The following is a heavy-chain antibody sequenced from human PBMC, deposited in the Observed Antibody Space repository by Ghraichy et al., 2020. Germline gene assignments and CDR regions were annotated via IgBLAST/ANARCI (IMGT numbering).Heavy chain of an antibody. V-gene: IGHV3-48*02. CDR2: ISSSSRFT. D-gene: IGHD4-23*01. CDR3: ARASRVVRFYYYDGMDV. J-gene: IGHJ6*01. CDR1: GFILSDYN. Sequence: GEPLNISCSASGFILSDYNMNWVRQAPGKGLEWLSYISSSSRFTSYADSVKGRFTVSRDTAKNSLELQMNSLRDEDTAVYYCARASRVVRFYYYDGMDVW.